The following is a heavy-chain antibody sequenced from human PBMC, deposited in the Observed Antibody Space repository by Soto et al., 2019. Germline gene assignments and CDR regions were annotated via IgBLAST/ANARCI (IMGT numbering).Heavy chain of an antibody. D-gene: IGHD5-18*01. CDR3: AEGGDTAMVPYYYGMDV. J-gene: IGHJ6*02. V-gene: IGHV3-23*01. Sequence: PGGSLRLSCAASGFTFSSYAMSWVRQAPGKGLEWVSAISGSGGSTYYADSVKGRFTISRDNSKNTLYLQMNSLRAEDTAVYYCAEGGDTAMVPYYYGMDVWGQGTTVTVSS. CDR2: ISGSGGST. CDR1: GFTFSSYA.